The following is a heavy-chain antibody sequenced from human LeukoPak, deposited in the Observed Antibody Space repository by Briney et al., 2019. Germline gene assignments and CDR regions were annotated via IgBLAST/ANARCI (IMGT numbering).Heavy chain of an antibody. CDR1: GYTLTELS. V-gene: IGHV1-24*01. D-gene: IGHD6-13*01. CDR2: FDPGDGEA. J-gene: IGHJ4*02. Sequence: ASVKVSCKVSGYTLTELSMHWVRQAPGKGLEWMGGFDPGDGEAIYAQKFQGRVTMTEDTSTDTAYMELSSLRSEDTAVYYCATTYSSSWYAKRNYFDYWGQGTLVTVSS. CDR3: ATTYSSSWYAKRNYFDY.